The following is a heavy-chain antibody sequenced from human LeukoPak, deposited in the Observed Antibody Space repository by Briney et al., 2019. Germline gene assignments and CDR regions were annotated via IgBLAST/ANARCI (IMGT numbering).Heavy chain of an antibody. D-gene: IGHD3-10*01. CDR1: GFTFSSYA. CDR2: ISGSGGST. Sequence: GGPLRLSCAASGFTFSSYAMSWVRQAPGKGLEWVSAISGSGGSTYYADSVKGRFTISRDNSKNTLYLQMNSLRAEDTAVYYCAKDSGTMVRGVISWFDPWGQGTLVTVSS. J-gene: IGHJ5*02. CDR3: AKDSGTMVRGVISWFDP. V-gene: IGHV3-23*01.